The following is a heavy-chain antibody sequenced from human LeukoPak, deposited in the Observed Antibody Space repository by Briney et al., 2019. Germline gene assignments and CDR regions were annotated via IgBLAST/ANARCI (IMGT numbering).Heavy chain of an antibody. J-gene: IGHJ4*02. Sequence: GGSLRLSCAASGFTFSNYGMSWVRQAPGKGLEWVSAISGSGGSTYYADSVKGRFTISRDNSKNTLYLQMNSLRAEDTAVYYCAKAKGSGLKYYFDYWGQGTLVTVSS. CDR3: AKAKGSGLKYYFDY. CDR1: GFTFSNYG. V-gene: IGHV3-23*01. D-gene: IGHD6-19*01. CDR2: ISGSGGST.